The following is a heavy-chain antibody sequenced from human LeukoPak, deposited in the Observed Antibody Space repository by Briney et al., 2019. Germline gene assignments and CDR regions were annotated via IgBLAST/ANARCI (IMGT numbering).Heavy chain of an antibody. CDR1: GGTFDHSA. J-gene: IGHJ6*02. Sequence: GASVKVSCKASGGTFDHSAINWVRQAPGQGLEWMGRIIPILNIPNYAQKLQGRVTVAADKSTSTAYMELSSLRSDDTAVYYCAREKMEVGYYGLDVWGQGTTVTVSS. V-gene: IGHV1-69*04. D-gene: IGHD1-1*01. CDR3: AREKMEVGYYGLDV. CDR2: IIPILNIP.